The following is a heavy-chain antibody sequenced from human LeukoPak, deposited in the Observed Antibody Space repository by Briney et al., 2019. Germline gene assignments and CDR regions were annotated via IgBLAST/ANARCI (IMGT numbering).Heavy chain of an antibody. D-gene: IGHD6-19*01. CDR2: IIPILGIA. Sequence: SVKVSCEASGGTFSSYAISWVRQAPGQGLEWMGRIIPILGIANYAQKFQGRVTITADKSTSTAYMELSSLRSEDTAVYYCAEHHSIAVAGHVQCYFDYWGQGTLVTVSS. CDR3: AEHHSIAVAGHVQCYFDY. J-gene: IGHJ4*02. V-gene: IGHV1-69*04. CDR1: GGTFSSYA.